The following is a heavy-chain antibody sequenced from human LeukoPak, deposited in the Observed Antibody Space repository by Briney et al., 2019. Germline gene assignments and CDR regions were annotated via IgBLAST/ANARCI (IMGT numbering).Heavy chain of an antibody. Sequence: ASVKVPCKASGYTFTGYYMHWVRQAPGQGLEWMGWINPNSGGTNYAQKFQGRVTMTRDTSINTAYMELSRLRSDDTAVYYCAREEGEWFGELFLPFKYWGQGTLVTVSS. CDR1: GYTFTGYY. CDR3: AREEGEWFGELFLPFKY. V-gene: IGHV1-2*02. J-gene: IGHJ4*02. D-gene: IGHD3-10*01. CDR2: INPNSGGT.